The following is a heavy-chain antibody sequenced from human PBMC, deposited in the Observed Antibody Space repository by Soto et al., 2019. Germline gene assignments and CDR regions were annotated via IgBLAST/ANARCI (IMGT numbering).Heavy chain of an antibody. D-gene: IGHD4-17*01. CDR2: ISSYNGNT. J-gene: IGHJ5*02. CDR3: AITLKTAVTRFDP. V-gene: IGHV1-18*01. Sequence: QVQLVQSGAEVKKPGASVTVSCKASGYSLTTYSISWVRQAPGQGLEWMGWISSYNGNTNYAQKLQDRVTMTTDYSTNTAYMELRSLRSDDTAVYYCAITLKTAVTRFDPWGQGTLVTVS. CDR1: GYSLTTYS.